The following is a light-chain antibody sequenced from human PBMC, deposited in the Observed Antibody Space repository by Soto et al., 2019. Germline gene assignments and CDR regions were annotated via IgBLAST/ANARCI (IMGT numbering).Light chain of an antibody. J-gene: IGKJ1*01. V-gene: IGKV1-39*01. Sequence: DIQMTQSPSSLSASVGDRVTITCRASQSISSYLNWYRQKPGKAPQLLIYSASTLQSGVPSRFSGSGSGTDFTLTINSLQPEDFATNYCQQSYATPWTFGQGTKVDI. CDR1: QSISSY. CDR3: QQSYATPWT. CDR2: SAS.